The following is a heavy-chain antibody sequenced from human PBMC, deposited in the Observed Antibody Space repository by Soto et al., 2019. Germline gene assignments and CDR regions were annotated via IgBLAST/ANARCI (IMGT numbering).Heavy chain of an antibody. D-gene: IGHD2-21*02. CDR3: GTPAYCGGDCYDAFDI. CDR1: GFTFSSYA. J-gene: IGHJ3*02. V-gene: IGHV3-23*01. CDR2: ISGSGGST. Sequence: EVQLLESGGGLVQPGGSLRLSCAASGFTFSSYAMSWVRQAPGKGLEWVSAISGSGGSTYYADSVKGRFTISRDNSKNTLYLQMESLRGEDTAVYYCGTPAYCGGDCYDAFDIWGQGTMVTVSS.